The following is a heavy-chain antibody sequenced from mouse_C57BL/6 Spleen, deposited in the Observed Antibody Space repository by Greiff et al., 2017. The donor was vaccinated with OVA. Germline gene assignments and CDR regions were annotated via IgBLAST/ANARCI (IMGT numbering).Heavy chain of an antibody. V-gene: IGHV7-3*01. CDR2: IRNKANGYTT. CDR3: AISPCSTAVVGYAMDY. D-gene: IGHD1-1*01. J-gene: IGHJ4*01. CDR1: GFTFTDYY. Sequence: EVHLVESGGGLVQPGGSLSLSCAASGFTFTDYYMSWVRQPPGKALEWLGFIRNKANGYTTEYSASVKVRFTISRDNSHSILYRQMNALRAEDSATYYCAISPCSTAVVGYAMDYWGQGTSVTVSS.